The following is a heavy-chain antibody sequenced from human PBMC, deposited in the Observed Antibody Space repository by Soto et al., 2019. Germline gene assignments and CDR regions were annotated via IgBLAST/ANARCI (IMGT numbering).Heavy chain of an antibody. CDR3: ARDRIAVAGRRGLNWFDP. Sequence: SETLSLTCTVSGGSISSGGYYWSWIRQHPGKGLEWIGYIYYSGSTYYNPSLKSRVTISVDTSKNQFSLKLSSVTAADTAVYYCARDRIAVAGRRGLNWFDPWGQGTLVTVSS. D-gene: IGHD6-19*01. V-gene: IGHV4-31*03. J-gene: IGHJ5*02. CDR1: GGSISSGGYY. CDR2: IYYSGST.